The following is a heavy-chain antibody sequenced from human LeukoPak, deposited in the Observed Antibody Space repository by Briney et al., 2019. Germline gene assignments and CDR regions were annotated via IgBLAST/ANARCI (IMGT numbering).Heavy chain of an antibody. CDR3: ARQGGYCSGGSCYSYYFDY. CDR2: IYYSGST. Sequence: SETLSLTCTVSGGSISSSSYYWGWIRQPPGKGLEWIGGIYYSGSTYYNPSLKSRVTIPVDTSKNQFSLKLSSVTAADTAVYYCARQGGYCSGGSCYSYYFDYWGQGTLVTVSS. V-gene: IGHV4-39*01. J-gene: IGHJ4*02. CDR1: GGSISSSSYY. D-gene: IGHD2-15*01.